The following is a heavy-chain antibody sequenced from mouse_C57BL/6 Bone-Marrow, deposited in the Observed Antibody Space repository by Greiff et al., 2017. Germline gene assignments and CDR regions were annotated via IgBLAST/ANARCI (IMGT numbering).Heavy chain of an antibody. J-gene: IGHJ1*03. D-gene: IGHD1-1*01. V-gene: IGHV1-52*01. CDR3: ARDRYYYGSSLWYFDV. Sequence: QVQLQQPGAELVRPGSSVKLSCKASGYTFTSYWMHWVKQRPIQGLEWIGNIDPSDSETHYNQKFKDKATLTVDKSSSTAYMQLSSLTSADSAVYYCARDRYYYGSSLWYFDVWGTGTTVTVSS. CDR1: GYTFTSYW. CDR2: IDPSDSET.